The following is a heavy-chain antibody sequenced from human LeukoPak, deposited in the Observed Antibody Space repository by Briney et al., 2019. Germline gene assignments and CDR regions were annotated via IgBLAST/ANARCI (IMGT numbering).Heavy chain of an antibody. CDR3: ARGKLYFAPPMGFDH. CDR1: GGSLSSYY. CDR2: ISYSGTT. D-gene: IGHD3-9*01. J-gene: IGHJ4*02. Sequence: PSETLSLTCTVSGGSLSSYYWSWIRQPPGKGLEWVGDISYSGTTNYKYSLKSRVTMSVDTTKNQFSLKLSSVTAADTAVYYCARGKLYFAPPMGFDHWGQGALVTVSS. V-gene: IGHV4-59*01.